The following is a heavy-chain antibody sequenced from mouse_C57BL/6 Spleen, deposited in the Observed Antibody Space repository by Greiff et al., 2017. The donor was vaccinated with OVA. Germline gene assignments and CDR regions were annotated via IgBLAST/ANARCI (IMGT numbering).Heavy chain of an antibody. Sequence: DVMLVESGGDLVKPGGSLKLSCAASGFTFSSYGMSWVRQTPDKRLEWVATISSGGSYTYYPDSVKGRFTISRDNAKNTLYLQMSSLKSEDTAMYYCARSSNWDDYYAMDYWGQGTSVTVSS. CDR1: GFTFSSYG. CDR3: ARSSNWDDYYAMDY. J-gene: IGHJ4*01. D-gene: IGHD4-1*01. V-gene: IGHV5-6*02. CDR2: ISSGGSYT.